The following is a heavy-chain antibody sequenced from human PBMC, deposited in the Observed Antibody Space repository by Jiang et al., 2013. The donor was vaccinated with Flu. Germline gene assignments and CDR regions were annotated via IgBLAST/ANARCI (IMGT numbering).Heavy chain of an antibody. J-gene: IGHJ4*02. Sequence: SGAEVNNPGASVKVSCKASGYTFTSYAISWVRQAPGQGPEWMGWISAHNGDTKYAQKFQGRVTMTADTFTRTAYMEMRSLRSDDTAVYYCARDLNGYTSGWPRGRYFDYWGQGTLVTVSS. CDR3: ARDLNGYTSGWPRGRYFDY. D-gene: IGHD6-19*01. V-gene: IGHV1-18*01. CDR2: ISAHNGDT. CDR1: GYTFTSYA.